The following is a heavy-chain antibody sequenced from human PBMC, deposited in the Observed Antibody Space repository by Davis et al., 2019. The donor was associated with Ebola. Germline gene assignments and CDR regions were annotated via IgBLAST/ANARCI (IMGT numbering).Heavy chain of an antibody. CDR2: ISGYNRNT. V-gene: IGHV1-18*04. J-gene: IGHJ4*02. CDR1: GYTFTNYG. D-gene: IGHD3-10*01. Sequence: AASVKVSCKASGYTFTNYGFNWVRQAPGQGLEWMGWISGYNRNTKSAQKFQGRVTMSADTSTDTAYMELRSLTSDDTAVYYCVRGNSMLRGDIDHDFWGQGTLVSVSS. CDR3: VRGNSMLRGDIDHDF.